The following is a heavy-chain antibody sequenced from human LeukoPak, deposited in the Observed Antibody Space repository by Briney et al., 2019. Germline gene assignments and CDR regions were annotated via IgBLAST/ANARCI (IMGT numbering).Heavy chain of an antibody. J-gene: IGHJ4*02. D-gene: IGHD4-17*01. CDR1: GGTFSSYA. CDR3: ARGFYGDYRGIDLNYFDY. V-gene: IGHV1-69*13. CDR2: IIPIFGTA. Sequence: SVKVSCKASGGTFSSYAISWVRQAPGQGLEWMGGIIPIFGTANHAQKFQGRVTITADESTSTAYMELSSLRSEDTAVYYCARGFYGDYRGIDLNYFDYWGQGTLVTVSS.